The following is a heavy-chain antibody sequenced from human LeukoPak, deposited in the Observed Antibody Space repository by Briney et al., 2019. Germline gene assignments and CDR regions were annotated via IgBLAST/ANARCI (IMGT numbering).Heavy chain of an antibody. CDR3: ARGELLWFGELLPPYGMDV. J-gene: IGHJ6*02. D-gene: IGHD3-10*01. CDR2: ISSSGSTI. Sequence: PGGSLRLSCAASGFTFSDYYMSWIRQAPGKGLEWVSYISSSGSTIYYADSVKGRFTISRDNAKNSLYLQMNSLRAEDTAVYYCARGELLWFGELLPPYGMDVWGQGTTVTVSS. V-gene: IGHV3-11*01. CDR1: GFTFSDYY.